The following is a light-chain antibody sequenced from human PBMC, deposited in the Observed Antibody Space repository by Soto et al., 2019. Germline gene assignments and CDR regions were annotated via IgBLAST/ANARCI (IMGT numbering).Light chain of an antibody. V-gene: IGLV2-14*03. CDR1: SSDVGGYNY. J-gene: IGLJ1*01. CDR2: DVS. CDR3: SSYTSSSALYV. Sequence: QSALTQPASVSGFPGQSITISCTGTSSDVGGYNYVSWYQPHPGKSPKLMIYDVSSRPSGVSNRFSGSKSANTAYLTISGLQAEDEAEYYCSSYTSSSALYVFGTGTKLTVL.